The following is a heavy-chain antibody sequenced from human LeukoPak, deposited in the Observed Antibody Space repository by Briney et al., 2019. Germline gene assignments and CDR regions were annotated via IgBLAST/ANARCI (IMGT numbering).Heavy chain of an antibody. CDR3: ARDSGYGTYDD. CDR2: IKEDGSVT. CDR1: GFSFSASW. D-gene: IGHD6-25*01. V-gene: IGHV3-7*01. J-gene: IGHJ4*02. Sequence: PGGSLRLSCAAASGFSFSASWMKWVRQAPGKGLEWVASIKEDGSVTRYVDPVKGRFTISRDNAKNPLFLQMNGLRAEDTAVYYCARDSGYGTYDDWGQGTLVTVSS.